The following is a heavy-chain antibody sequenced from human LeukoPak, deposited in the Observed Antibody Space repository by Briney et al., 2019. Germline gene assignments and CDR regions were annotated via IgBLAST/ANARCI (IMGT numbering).Heavy chain of an antibody. V-gene: IGHV1-8*01. J-gene: IGHJ4*02. CDR3: ARAGRNYAFDY. CDR1: GYSFTSHD. D-gene: IGHD3-16*01. CDR2: MNPNSGNT. Sequence: ASVKVSCKASGYSFTSHDINWVRQATGQGLEWMGWMNPNSGNTGYAQKFQGRVTMTTDTSMKTAYIELSSLRSEDTAVYYCARAGRNYAFDYWGQGTLVTVSS.